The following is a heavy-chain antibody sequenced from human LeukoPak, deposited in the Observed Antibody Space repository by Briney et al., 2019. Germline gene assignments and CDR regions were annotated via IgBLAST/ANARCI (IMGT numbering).Heavy chain of an antibody. CDR2: IKQDGSEK. D-gene: IGHD5-18*01. Sequence: GGSLRLSCAVSGFTFSTYWMSWVRQAPGKGLEWVANIKQDGSEKYYVDSVKGRFTISRDNAKNSLYLQMNSLRAEDTAVYYCAREDSYGYYWGQGTLVTVSS. CDR1: GFTFSTYW. J-gene: IGHJ4*02. V-gene: IGHV3-7*01. CDR3: AREDSYGYY.